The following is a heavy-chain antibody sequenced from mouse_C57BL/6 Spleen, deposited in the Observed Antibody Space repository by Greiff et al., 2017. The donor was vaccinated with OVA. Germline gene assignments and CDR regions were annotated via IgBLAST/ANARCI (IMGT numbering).Heavy chain of an antibody. CDR1: GYTFTDYY. V-gene: IGHV1-19*01. CDR3: ARGGYYDY. D-gene: IGHD2-3*01. CDR2: INPYNGGT. Sequence: DVQLQESGPVLVKPGASVKMSCKASGYTFTDYYMNWVKQSHGKSLEWIGVINPYNGGTSYNQKFKGKATLTVDKSSSTAYMELNSLTSEDSAVYYCARGGYYDYWGQGTTLTVSS. J-gene: IGHJ2*01.